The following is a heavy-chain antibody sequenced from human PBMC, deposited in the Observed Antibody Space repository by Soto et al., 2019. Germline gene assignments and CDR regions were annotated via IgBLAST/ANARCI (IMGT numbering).Heavy chain of an antibody. CDR2: INAGNGNT. Sequence: QVHLEQSGAEVKKPGASVKVSCKASGYTFSTYALHWVRQAPGQRLEWMVWINAGNGNTKYSQKFQGRVTITMDTSANTAHMELSSLRSEDTAVYSCTSDNNGLGDYWGQGTLVTVSS. J-gene: IGHJ4*02. V-gene: IGHV1-3*01. CDR3: TSDNNGLGDY. D-gene: IGHD1-1*01. CDR1: GYTFSTYA.